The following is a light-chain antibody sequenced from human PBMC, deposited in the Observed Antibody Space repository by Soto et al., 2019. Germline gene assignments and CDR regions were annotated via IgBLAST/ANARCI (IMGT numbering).Light chain of an antibody. CDR1: SSDVGGYNS. V-gene: IGLV2-14*01. J-gene: IGLJ2*01. CDR2: DVS. Sequence: QSVLTRPASVSGSPGQSITISCTGTSSDVGGYNSVSWYQQHPGKAPKLMIYDVSNRPSGVSDRFSGSKSANTASLTVSGLQAEDEADYYCSSYTTSSTLVFGGGTKLTVL. CDR3: SSYTTSSTLV.